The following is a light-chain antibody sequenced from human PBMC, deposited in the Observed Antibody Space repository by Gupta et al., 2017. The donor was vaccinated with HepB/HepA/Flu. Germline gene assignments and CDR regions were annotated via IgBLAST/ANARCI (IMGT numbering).Light chain of an antibody. V-gene: IGLV2-14*03. CDR2: DVI. CDR1: SSDVGGYNY. J-gene: IGLJ3*02. CDR3: NSYTTGSTLLV. Sequence: QSALTQPASVSGSPGQSITIPCTGTSSDVGGYNYVSWYQQHPGKAPKLMIYDVINRPSGVSNRFSGSKSGNTASLTISGLQAEDEAYYYCNSYTTGSTLLVFGGGTKVTVL.